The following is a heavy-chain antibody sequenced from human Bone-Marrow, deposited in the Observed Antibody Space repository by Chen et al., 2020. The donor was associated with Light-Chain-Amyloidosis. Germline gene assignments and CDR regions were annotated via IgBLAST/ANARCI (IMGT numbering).Heavy chain of an antibody. CDR3: ARAYCSGDSCPNSLGY. CDR2: INGDGNSK. Sequence: EVQLVESGGGLVQPGGSLRLSCAASGFTFSSYWMHWVRQAPGKGLVWVSRINGDGNSKSYADSVKGRFTIPRDNAKNTLYLQMNSLGAEDTAVYYCARAYCSGDSCPNSLGYWGQGTLVTVSS. V-gene: IGHV3-74*01. CDR1: GFTFSSYW. D-gene: IGHD2-15*01. J-gene: IGHJ4*02.